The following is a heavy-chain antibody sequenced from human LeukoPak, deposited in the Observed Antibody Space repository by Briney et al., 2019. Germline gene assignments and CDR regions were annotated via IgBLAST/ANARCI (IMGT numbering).Heavy chain of an antibody. Sequence: GGSLRLSCVAYGFTLSDYYMSWVRQAPGKGLERLSDISGTGTTTHSADSVKGRFTISRDNAKNSLYLQMNSLRAEDTAVYYCARDEGTPSTWGQGTLVTVSS. CDR2: ISGTGTTT. CDR3: ARDEGTPST. CDR1: GFTLSDYY. D-gene: IGHD1-14*01. J-gene: IGHJ5*02. V-gene: IGHV3-11*04.